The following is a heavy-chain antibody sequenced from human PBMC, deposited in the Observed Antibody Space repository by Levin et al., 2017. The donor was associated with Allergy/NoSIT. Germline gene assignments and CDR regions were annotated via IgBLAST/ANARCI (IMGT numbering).Heavy chain of an antibody. Sequence: PGGSLRLSCEVSGLSFNTYAMSWVRQTPGEGLEWISEITGSGDKTYYADSVKGRFTISRDNSQNTVYLEMNSLRAEDTGRYYCAWQWLAHEEHWGQGTLVIVSS. V-gene: IGHV3-23*01. CDR3: AWQWLAHEEH. J-gene: IGHJ4*02. CDR1: GLSFNTYA. CDR2: ITGSGDKT. D-gene: IGHD6-19*01.